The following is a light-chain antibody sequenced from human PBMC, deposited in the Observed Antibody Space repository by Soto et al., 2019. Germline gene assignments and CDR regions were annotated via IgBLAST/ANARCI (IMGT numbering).Light chain of an antibody. V-gene: IGKV1-9*01. Sequence: DIQFTQPPSFLSASVGDRVTITCRASQGINIFLAWFQQKPGKAPNLLISAASTLQSGVPSRFSGSGSETEFTLTITSLQPEDSATYYCQQRNSYPRTFGQGTKVDIK. J-gene: IGKJ2*01. CDR2: AAS. CDR3: QQRNSYPRT. CDR1: QGINIF.